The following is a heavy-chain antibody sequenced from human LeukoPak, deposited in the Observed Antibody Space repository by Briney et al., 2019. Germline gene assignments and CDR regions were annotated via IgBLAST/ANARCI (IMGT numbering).Heavy chain of an antibody. V-gene: IGHV3-48*01. CDR1: GFTFSSYS. CDR2: ISSSSSTI. J-gene: IGHJ4*02. D-gene: IGHD5-18*01. Sequence: PGGSLRLSCAGSGFTFSSYSMNWVRQAPGKGLEWVSYISSSSSTIYYADSVKGRFTISRDNAKNSLYLQMNSLRAEDTAVYYCARCPYSFGFAPPDYWGQGTLVTVSS. CDR3: ARCPYSFGFAPPDY.